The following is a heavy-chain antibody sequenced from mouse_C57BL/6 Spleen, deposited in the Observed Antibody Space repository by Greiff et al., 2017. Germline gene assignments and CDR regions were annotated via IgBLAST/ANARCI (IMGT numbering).Heavy chain of an antibody. J-gene: IGHJ2*01. CDR3: ARAHYSKGDY. CDR1: GYTFTSYW. V-gene: IGHV1-50*01. CDR2: IDPSDSYT. D-gene: IGHD2-5*01. Sequence: QVHVKQPGAELVKPGASVKLSCKASGYTFTSYWMQGLEWIGEIDPSDSYTNYNQKFKGKATLTVDTSSSTAYMHLSSLTSEDSAVYYCARAHYSKGDYWGQGTTLTVSS.